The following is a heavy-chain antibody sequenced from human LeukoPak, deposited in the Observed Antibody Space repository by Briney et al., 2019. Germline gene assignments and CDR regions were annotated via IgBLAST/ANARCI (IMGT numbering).Heavy chain of an antibody. D-gene: IGHD2-2*01. CDR1: GGSISSYY. CDR3: AREDAAFDY. V-gene: IGHV4-59*01. CDR2: VYYSGSI. Sequence: SETLSLTCTVSGGSISSYYWSWIRQPPGKGLEWIGYVYYSGSINYNPSLKSRVTISVDTSKNQFSLRLTSVTAADTAVYYCAREDAAFDYWGQGTLFIVSS. J-gene: IGHJ4*02.